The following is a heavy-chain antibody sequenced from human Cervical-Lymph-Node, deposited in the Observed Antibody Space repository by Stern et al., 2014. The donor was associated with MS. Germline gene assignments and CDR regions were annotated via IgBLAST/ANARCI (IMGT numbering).Heavy chain of an antibody. Sequence: QVQLVQSGAEVKKPGASVKVSCKVSGSTLPELSMHWVRQAPGIGLEWMGRFDPEDGEALYAQKFQGRVTMTEDTSSDTAYMELSSLRSEDTAVYYCATPAPDYNILTGYYTFDYWGQGTLVTVSA. CDR1: GSTLPELS. J-gene: IGHJ4*02. V-gene: IGHV1-24*01. CDR3: ATPAPDYNILTGYYTFDY. D-gene: IGHD3-9*01. CDR2: FDPEDGEA.